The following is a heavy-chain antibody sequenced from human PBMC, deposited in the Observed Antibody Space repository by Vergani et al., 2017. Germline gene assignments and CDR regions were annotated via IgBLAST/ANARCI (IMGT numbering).Heavy chain of an antibody. CDR3: ARGASVDYVSSFDY. CDR1: GFTFSSYA. Sequence: QVQLVESGGGVVQPGRSLRLSCAASGFTFSSYAMHWVRQAPGKGLEWVAVISYDGSNKYYADSVKGRFTISRDNCKNTLYLQMNSLRAEDTAVYYCARGASVDYVSSFDYWGQGTLVTVSS. CDR2: ISYDGSNK. J-gene: IGHJ4*02. V-gene: IGHV3-30-3*01. D-gene: IGHD4-17*01.